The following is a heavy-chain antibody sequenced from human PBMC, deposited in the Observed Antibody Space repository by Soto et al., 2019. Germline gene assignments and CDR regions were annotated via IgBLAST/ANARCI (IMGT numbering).Heavy chain of an antibody. CDR1: GFTFSDYY. Sequence: QVQLVESGGGLVKPGGSLRLSCAASGFTFSDYYMTWIRQAPGKGLEWLSYITYNGDTIYYADCVKGRFTISRDNAHNSLYLEMNSLRAEDTAIYYCARLRPTNTGGTFDIWSQGTMVTVSS. D-gene: IGHD3-16*01. CDR2: ITYNGDTI. CDR3: ARLRPTNTGGTFDI. J-gene: IGHJ3*02. V-gene: IGHV3-11*01.